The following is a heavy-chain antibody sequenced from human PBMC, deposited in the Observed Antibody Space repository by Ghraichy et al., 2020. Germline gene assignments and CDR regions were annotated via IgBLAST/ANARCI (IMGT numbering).Heavy chain of an antibody. CDR1: GESFSGSH. CDR2: INHGGST. Sequence: SETLSLTCAVYGESFSGSHWCWIRQPPGKGLEWIGEINHGGSTSYNPSLKSRVTISGDTSINQFSLKLSSVTAADTAMYYCAVWTTVTTKNNYWGQGTLVTVSS. V-gene: IGHV4-34*01. CDR3: AVWTTVTTKNNY. D-gene: IGHD4-17*01. J-gene: IGHJ4*02.